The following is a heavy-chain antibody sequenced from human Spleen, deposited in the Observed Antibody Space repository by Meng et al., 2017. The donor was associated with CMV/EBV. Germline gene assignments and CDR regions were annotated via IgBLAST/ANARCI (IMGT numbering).Heavy chain of an antibody. J-gene: IGHJ6*02. CDR2: IYYSGST. Sequence: SETLSLTCTVSGGSISRHYWSWIRQPPGKGLEWIGYIYYSGSTNYNPSLKSRVTISVDTSKNQFSLKLSSVTAADTAVYYCARGQRDYYDSSGTPWDVWGQGTTVTVSS. CDR3: ARGQRDYYDSSGTPWDV. D-gene: IGHD3-22*01. V-gene: IGHV4-59*11. CDR1: GGSISRHY.